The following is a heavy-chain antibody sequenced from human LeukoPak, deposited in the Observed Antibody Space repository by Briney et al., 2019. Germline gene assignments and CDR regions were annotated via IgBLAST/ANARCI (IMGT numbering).Heavy chain of an antibody. D-gene: IGHD1-1*01. CDR2: ISSSRSYI. Sequence: GGSLRLSCAASGFTLSSMNWVGQAPARGLEGVSSISSSRSYIYYADSVKGRFTISRDNAKNSLYLQMNSLRAEDTAVYYCARGDWNDRNDDWGQGTLVTVSS. CDR3: ARGDWNDRNDD. J-gene: IGHJ4*02. V-gene: IGHV3-21*01. CDR1: GFTLSS.